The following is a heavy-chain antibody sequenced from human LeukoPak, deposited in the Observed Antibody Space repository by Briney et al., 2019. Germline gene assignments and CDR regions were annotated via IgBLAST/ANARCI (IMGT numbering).Heavy chain of an antibody. Sequence: PGGSLRLSCAASGFTVSSNYMSWVRQAPGKGLQWVSGINWNSGSIGYADSVKGRFTISRDNAKNSLYLQMNSLRAEDTAVYYCARDRAAAGVDYYYYYYMDVWGKGTTVTVSS. CDR2: INWNSGSI. CDR3: ARDRAAAGVDYYYYYYMDV. D-gene: IGHD6-13*01. CDR1: GFTVSSNY. V-gene: IGHV3-48*04. J-gene: IGHJ6*03.